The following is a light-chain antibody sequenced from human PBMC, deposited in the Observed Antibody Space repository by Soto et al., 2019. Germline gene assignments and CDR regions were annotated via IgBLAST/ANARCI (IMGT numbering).Light chain of an antibody. CDR1: QSISSW. J-gene: IGKJ5*01. V-gene: IGKV1-5*03. Sequence: DILMTQFPSTLSASVGDRVTITCRASQSISSWLAWYQQKPGKAPKVLIYKASILESGVPSRFSGSGSGTEFTLTISSLQPDDFATYYCQQYNNALITFGQGTRLEI. CDR3: QQYNNALIT. CDR2: KAS.